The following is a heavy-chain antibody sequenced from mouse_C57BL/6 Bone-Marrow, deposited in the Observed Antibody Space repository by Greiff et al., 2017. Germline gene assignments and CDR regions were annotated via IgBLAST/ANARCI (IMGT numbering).Heavy chain of an antibody. CDR1: GFTFSSYT. CDR3: ARQNGYYVSLAWFAY. Sequence: DVQLQESGGGLVKPGGSLKLSCAASGFTFSSYTMSWVRQTPEKRLEWVATISGGGGNTYYPDSVKGRFTISRDNAKNTLYLQMSSLRSEDTALYYCARQNGYYVSLAWFAYWGQGTLVTVSA. D-gene: IGHD2-3*01. V-gene: IGHV5-9*01. J-gene: IGHJ3*01. CDR2: ISGGGGNT.